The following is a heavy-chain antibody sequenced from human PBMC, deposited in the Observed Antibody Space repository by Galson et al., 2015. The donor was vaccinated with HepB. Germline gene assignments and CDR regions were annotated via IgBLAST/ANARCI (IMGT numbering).Heavy chain of an antibody. V-gene: IGHV3-30*18. CDR2: ISSDGSKK. CDR3: AKDIGNGGPATNSDFWSGYMSPTHFEF. CDR1: GFTFGLYG. Sequence: SLRLSCAASGFTFGLYGMHWVRQAPGKGLEWVAVISSDGSKKYYADSVKGRFTFSRDNSMNTVYLQMNSLKIEDTAVYYCAKDIGNGGPATNSDFWSGYMSPTHFEFWGQGTLVTVSS. D-gene: IGHD3-3*01. J-gene: IGHJ4*02.